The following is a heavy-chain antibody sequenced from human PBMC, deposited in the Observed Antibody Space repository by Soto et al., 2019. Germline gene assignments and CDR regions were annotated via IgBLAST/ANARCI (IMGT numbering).Heavy chain of an antibody. J-gene: IGHJ4*02. CDR1: GYTFTSYY. CDR2: INPGGGRT. D-gene: IGHD2-21*01. Sequence: QVQLVQSGAEVTKPGASVKLSCKASGYTFTSYYIHWVRQAPGQGLEWVAMINPGGGRTKNAQMFQGRVTLTRDTSTGTVDMELSSLTSADTAVYYCARGPSCGGECYLFDYWGQGSLVTVSS. CDR3: ARGPSCGGECYLFDY. V-gene: IGHV1-46*01.